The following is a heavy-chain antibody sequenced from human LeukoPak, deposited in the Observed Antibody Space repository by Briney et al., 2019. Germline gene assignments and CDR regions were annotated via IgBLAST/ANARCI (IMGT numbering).Heavy chain of an antibody. V-gene: IGHV3-49*03. CDR2: IRSKAYGGTT. Sequence: GGSLRLSCTASGFTFGDYAMSWFRQAPGKGLEWVGFIRSKAYGGTTEYAASVKGRFTISRDDSKSIAYLQMNSLKTEDTAVYYCTRAYYDYVWGSYRYTNYYYYMDVWGKGTTVTASS. J-gene: IGHJ6*03. D-gene: IGHD3-16*02. CDR3: TRAYYDYVWGSYRYTNYYYYMDV. CDR1: GFTFGDYA.